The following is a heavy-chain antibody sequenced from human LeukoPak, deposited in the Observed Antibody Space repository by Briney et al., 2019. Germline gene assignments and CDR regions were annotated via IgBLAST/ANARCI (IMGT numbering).Heavy chain of an antibody. D-gene: IGHD2/OR15-2a*01. CDR3: ARDRSMSGWYIDL. CDR1: GFTFSSYG. Sequence: PGGSLRLSCAASGFTFSSYGMHWVRQAPGKGLEWVAVICYDGSNKYYPDSVQGRFTISRDNSKNTLYLQVNSLRAEDTAVYYCARDRSMSGWYIDLWGRGTLVTVSS. V-gene: IGHV3-33*01. J-gene: IGHJ2*01. CDR2: ICYDGSNK.